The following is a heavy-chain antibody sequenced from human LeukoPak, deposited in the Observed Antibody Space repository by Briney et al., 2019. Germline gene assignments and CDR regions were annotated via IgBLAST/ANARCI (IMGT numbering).Heavy chain of an antibody. CDR1: GFHLRDYW. Sequence: SGGSLRLSCAASGFHLRDYWMHWVRQAPGKGLVGVSRLGTDGTYTNYADSVKGRFTISRDNAKNTLYLQMDSLRAEDTAFYYCVRDPSNSGNWFDLWGQGTLVTVSS. CDR3: VRDPSNSGNWFDL. CDR2: LGTDGTYT. V-gene: IGHV3-74*01. J-gene: IGHJ5*02. D-gene: IGHD4-11*01.